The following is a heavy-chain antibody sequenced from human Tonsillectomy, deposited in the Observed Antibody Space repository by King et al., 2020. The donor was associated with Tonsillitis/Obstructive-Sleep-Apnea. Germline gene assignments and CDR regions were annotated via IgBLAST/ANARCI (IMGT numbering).Heavy chain of an antibody. CDR1: GGSFSGYY. V-gene: IGHV4-34*01. Sequence: VQLQQWGAGLLKPSETLSLPCAVYGGSFSGYYWSWIRQPPGKGLEWIGESNHSGSTNYNPSLKSRVTISVDTSKNQFSLKLSSVTAADTAVYYCARGGGGYPLLLPMVRRHAFDIWGQGTMVTVSS. CDR3: ARGGGGYPLLLPMVRRHAFDI. CDR2: SNHSGST. D-gene: IGHD3-10*01. J-gene: IGHJ3*02.